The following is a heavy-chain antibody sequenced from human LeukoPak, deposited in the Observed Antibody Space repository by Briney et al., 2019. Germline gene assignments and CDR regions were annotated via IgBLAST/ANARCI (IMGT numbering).Heavy chain of an antibody. D-gene: IGHD6-13*01. Sequence: ASVKVSCKASGYTFTSYYMHWVRQAPGQGLEWMGIINPSGGSTSYAQKFQGRVTMTRDTSTSTVYMQLSSLRSEDTAVYYCASQAPYSSSWYEVDYWGQGTLVTVSS. V-gene: IGHV1-46*01. CDR2: INPSGGST. CDR1: GYTFTSYY. J-gene: IGHJ4*02. CDR3: ASQAPYSSSWYEVDY.